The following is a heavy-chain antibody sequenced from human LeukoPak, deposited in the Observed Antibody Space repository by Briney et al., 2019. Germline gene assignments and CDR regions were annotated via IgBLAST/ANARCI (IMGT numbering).Heavy chain of an antibody. J-gene: IGHJ6*02. CDR1: GFTFSDYY. V-gene: IGHV3-11*01. CDR3: ARDPSYCGGDCYIYYYGMDV. CDR2: ISSSGSTI. D-gene: IGHD2-21*02. Sequence: GGSLRLSCAASGFTFSDYYMSWIRQAPGKGLEWVSYISSSGSTIYYADSVKGRFTISRDNAKNSLYLQMNRLRAEDTAVYYCARDPSYCGGDCYIYYYGMDVWGQGTTVTVSS.